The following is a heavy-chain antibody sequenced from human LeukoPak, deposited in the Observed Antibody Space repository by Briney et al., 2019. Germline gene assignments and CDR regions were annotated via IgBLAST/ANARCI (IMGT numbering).Heavy chain of an antibody. CDR1: GFTFSSFA. CDR2: LSYDGTNK. D-gene: IGHD4-23*01. J-gene: IGHJ4*02. CDR3: AKEIDYGGNSFDY. V-gene: IGHV3-30*18. Sequence: PGGSLRLPCAASGFTFSSFAMHWVRQAPGKGLEWVAVLSYDGTNKYYADSVKGRFTISRDNSKNTLYLQMNSLRAEDTAIYYCAKEIDYGGNSFDYWGKGILVTVSS.